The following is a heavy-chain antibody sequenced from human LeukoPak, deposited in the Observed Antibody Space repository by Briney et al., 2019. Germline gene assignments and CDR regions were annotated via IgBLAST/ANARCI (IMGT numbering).Heavy chain of an antibody. Sequence: GGSLRLSCAASGFTFSSYSMNWVRQAPGKGLEWVSSISSSSSCIYYADSVKGRFTISRDNAKNSLYLQMNSLRAEDTAVYYCARDGVVGATTTGGYAFDIWGQGTMVTVSS. V-gene: IGHV3-21*01. CDR1: GFTFSSYS. CDR3: ARDGVVGATTTGGYAFDI. J-gene: IGHJ3*02. D-gene: IGHD1-26*01. CDR2: ISSSSSCI.